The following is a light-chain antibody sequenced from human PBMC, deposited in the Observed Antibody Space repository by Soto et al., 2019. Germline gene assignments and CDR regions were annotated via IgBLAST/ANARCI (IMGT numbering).Light chain of an antibody. CDR1: SSDVGGYNY. CDR2: EVS. V-gene: IGLV2-14*01. Sequence: QSALTQPASVSGSPGQSITISCTGTSSDVGGYNYVSWYQQHPGKARKLMIYEVSNRPSGVSNRFSGSKSGNTASLTISGLQSEDEADYYCSSYTSSSTYVFGAGTQLTVL. J-gene: IGLJ1*01. CDR3: SSYTSSSTYV.